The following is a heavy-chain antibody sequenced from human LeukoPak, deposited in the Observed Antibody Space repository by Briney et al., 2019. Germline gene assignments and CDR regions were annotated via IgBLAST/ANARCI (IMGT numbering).Heavy chain of an antibody. Sequence: SETLSLTCTVSGGSISSSSYYWGWIRQPPGKGLEWIGSIYYTGSTYYNPSLKSRVTISVDTSKNQFSLKLSSVTAADTAVYYCARDEGGSYYVEYFDYWGQGTLVTVSS. J-gene: IGHJ4*02. CDR2: IYYTGST. V-gene: IGHV4-39*07. CDR3: ARDEGGSYYVEYFDY. CDR1: GGSISSSSYY. D-gene: IGHD1-26*01.